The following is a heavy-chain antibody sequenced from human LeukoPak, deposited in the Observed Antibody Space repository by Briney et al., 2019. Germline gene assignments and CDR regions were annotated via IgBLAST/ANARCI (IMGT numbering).Heavy chain of an antibody. CDR3: ARVPDSSGLYYYYYGMDV. CDR1: GYTFTSYD. V-gene: IGHV1-8*01. J-gene: IGHJ6*02. D-gene: IGHD3-22*01. CDR2: MNPNSGNT. Sequence: ASVKVSCKASGYTFTSYDINWVRQATGQGLEWMGWMNPNSGNTGYAQKFQGRVTMTRNTSISTAYMELSSLRSEDTAVYYCARVPDSSGLYYYYYGMDVWGQGTTVTVS.